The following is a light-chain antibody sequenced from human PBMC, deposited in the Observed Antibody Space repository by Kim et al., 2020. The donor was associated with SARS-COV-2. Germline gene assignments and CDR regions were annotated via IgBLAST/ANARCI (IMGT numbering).Light chain of an antibody. Sequence: ASVGDSVTLTCRASQTISIYLAWYQHKPGKAPNLLISRASNLESGVPSRFSGSGSGTDFALTISNLQPDDFATYYCQQYNTDSRTFGQGTKVDIK. CDR3: QQYNTDSRT. J-gene: IGKJ1*01. V-gene: IGKV1-5*03. CDR2: RAS. CDR1: QTISIY.